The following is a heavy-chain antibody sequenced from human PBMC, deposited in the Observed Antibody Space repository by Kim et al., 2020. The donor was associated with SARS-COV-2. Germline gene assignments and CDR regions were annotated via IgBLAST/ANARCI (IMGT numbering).Heavy chain of an antibody. V-gene: IGHV4-61*01. J-gene: IGHJ6*02. CDR3: ARAGITMVRKFYYGMDV. CDR1: GGSVSSTSFF. Sequence: SETLSLTCTISGGSVSSTSFFWTWIRQPPGKGLEWIGYIYYSGTTKYNPSLKSRVNISVDTSKNQFSLNLTSVTAADTAVYYCARAGITMVRKFYYGMDVWGQGTTVTVSS. CDR2: IYYSGTT. D-gene: IGHD3-10*01.